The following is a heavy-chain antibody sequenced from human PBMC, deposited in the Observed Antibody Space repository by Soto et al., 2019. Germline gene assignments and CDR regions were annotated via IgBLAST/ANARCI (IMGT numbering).Heavy chain of an antibody. CDR1: GFTFSAYN. CDR3: ARSPGVGVRGAY. D-gene: IGHD3-16*01. V-gene: IGHV3-21*01. Sequence: PGGSLRLSCAGSGFTFSAYNINWVHQAPGKGLEWVSSISAGSLFIYQPDSMKGRFTISRDDARNSVYLQMNSLTAEDTAVYYCARSPGVGVRGAYWGQGTLVTVSS. J-gene: IGHJ4*02. CDR2: ISAGSLFI.